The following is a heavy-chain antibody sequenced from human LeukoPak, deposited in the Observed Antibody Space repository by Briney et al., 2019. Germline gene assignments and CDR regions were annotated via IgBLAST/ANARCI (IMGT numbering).Heavy chain of an antibody. J-gene: IGHJ4*02. CDR2: ISWNSGSI. Sequence: GGSLRLSCAASGFTFDDYAMHWVRQAPGKGLEWVSGISWNSGSIGYADSVKGRFTISRDNAKNSLYLQMNSLRAEDTAVYYCAKDTDLFDYWGQGTLVTVSS. V-gene: IGHV3-9*01. CDR3: AKDTDLFDY. CDR1: GFTFDDYA.